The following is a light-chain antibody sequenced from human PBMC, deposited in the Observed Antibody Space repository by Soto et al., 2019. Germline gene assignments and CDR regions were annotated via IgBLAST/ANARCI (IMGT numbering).Light chain of an antibody. CDR3: QQSYSTPLA. V-gene: IGKV1-39*01. Sequence: DIKMTQSPSSLSASVGARVTITCRASQSISTYLNWYQHKPGKAPTLLIYAASTLQSGVPSRFSGSGSGTDFTLTISGLQPEDVATYYCQQSYSTPLAFGGGTKVDIK. J-gene: IGKJ4*01. CDR2: AAS. CDR1: QSISTY.